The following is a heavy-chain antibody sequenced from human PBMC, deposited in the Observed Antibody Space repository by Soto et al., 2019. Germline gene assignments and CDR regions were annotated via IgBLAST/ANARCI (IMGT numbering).Heavy chain of an antibody. CDR1: NYAFTYNA. Sequence: QVQLVQSGPEVKKPGASVKVSCKASNYAFTYNAINWVRQAPGHGLEWMGWIGPNSGSTNYAQHLQARVTMTTDTSTNTAYLELRSLSSDDTAIYYCATSAPGGVGQYVDAFDLWGQGTLVTVYS. D-gene: IGHD3-16*01. J-gene: IGHJ3*01. CDR2: IGPNSGST. V-gene: IGHV1-18*01. CDR3: ATSAPGGVGQYVDAFDL.